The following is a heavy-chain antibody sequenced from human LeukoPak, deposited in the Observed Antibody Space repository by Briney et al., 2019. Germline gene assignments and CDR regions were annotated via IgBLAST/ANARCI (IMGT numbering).Heavy chain of an antibody. J-gene: IGHJ4*02. V-gene: IGHV5-51*01. CDR3: ARHARGTYYDILTGYPEPYYFDY. D-gene: IGHD3-9*01. Sequence: GESLKISCKGSGYSFTSYWIGWVRQTPGKGLEWMGIIYPGDSGTRYSPSFQGQVTISADKSISTAYLQWSSLKASDTAMYYCARHARGTYYDILTGYPEPYYFDYWGQGTLVTVSS. CDR1: GYSFTSYW. CDR2: IYPGDSGT.